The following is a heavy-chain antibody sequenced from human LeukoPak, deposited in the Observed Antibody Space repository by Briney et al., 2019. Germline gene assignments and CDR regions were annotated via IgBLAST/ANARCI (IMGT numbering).Heavy chain of an antibody. V-gene: IGHV1-18*01. D-gene: IGHD2-2*01. J-gene: IGHJ4*02. CDR3: ARPQVRYCSSTSCYGRVDY. CDR2: ISAYNGNT. Sequence: ASVKVSCKASGYTFTSYGISWVRQAPGQGLEWMGWISAYNGNTNYAQKLQGRATMTTDTSTSTAYMELRSLRSDDTAVYYCARPQVRYCSSTSCYGRVDYWGQGTLVTVSS. CDR1: GYTFTSYG.